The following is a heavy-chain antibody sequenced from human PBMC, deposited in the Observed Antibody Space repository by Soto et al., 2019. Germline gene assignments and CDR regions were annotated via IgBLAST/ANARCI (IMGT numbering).Heavy chain of an antibody. V-gene: IGHV4-59*08. D-gene: IGHD3-9*01. CDR1: RGSINNYY. CDR2: IYYNGMT. CDR3: ARLRTLDSDLSTGYYRYYFDY. Sequence: QVHLQESGPGLVKPSETLSLTCTVSRGSINNYYWSWIRQPPGKGLEWIGYIYYNGMTNYSPSLNRRVSVSLDPPKNQFSPKLTSVSAADTAVYYCARLRTLDSDLSTGYYRYYFDYWGQGTLVTVSS. J-gene: IGHJ4*02.